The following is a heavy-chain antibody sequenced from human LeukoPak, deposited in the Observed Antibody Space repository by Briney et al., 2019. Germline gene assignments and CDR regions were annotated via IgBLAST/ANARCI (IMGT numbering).Heavy chain of an antibody. V-gene: IGHV1-2*02. D-gene: IGHD6-19*01. CDR3: ARMTVAGPEYYFDY. J-gene: IGHJ4*02. CDR2: INPNSGGT. Sequence: ASVKVSCKASGYTFTSYDINWVRQAPGQGLEWMGWINPNSGGTNYAQKFQGRVTMTRDTSISTAYMELSRLRSDDTAVYYCARMTVAGPEYYFDYWGQGTLVTVSS. CDR1: GYTFTSYD.